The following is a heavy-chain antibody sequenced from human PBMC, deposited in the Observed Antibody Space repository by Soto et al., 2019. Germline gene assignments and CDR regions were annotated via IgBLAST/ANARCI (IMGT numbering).Heavy chain of an antibody. V-gene: IGHV3-30*18. D-gene: IGHD6-6*01. J-gene: IGHJ6*02. CDR2: ISYDGSNK. Sequence: QVQLVESGGGVVQPGRSLRLSCAASGFTFSSYAMHWVRQAPGKGLEWVAVISYDGSNKYYADSVKGRFTISRDNSKNTLYLQMNSLRAEDTAVYYCAKDRRPNYYYCMDVWGQGTTVTVSS. CDR1: GFTFSSYA. CDR3: AKDRRPNYYYCMDV.